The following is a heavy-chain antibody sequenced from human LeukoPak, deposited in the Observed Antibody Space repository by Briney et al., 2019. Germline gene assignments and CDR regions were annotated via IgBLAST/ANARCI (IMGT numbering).Heavy chain of an antibody. CDR1: GFTFSSYA. D-gene: IGHD5-18*01. Sequence: GGSLSLSCAASGFTFSSYAMSWVRQAPGKGLEWVSAISGSGGSTYYADSVKGRFTISRDNSKNTLYLQMNSLRAEDTAVYYCAKGSLGTPSGYGDYWGQGTLVTVSS. CDR3: AKGSLGTPSGYGDY. J-gene: IGHJ4*02. CDR2: ISGSGGST. V-gene: IGHV3-23*01.